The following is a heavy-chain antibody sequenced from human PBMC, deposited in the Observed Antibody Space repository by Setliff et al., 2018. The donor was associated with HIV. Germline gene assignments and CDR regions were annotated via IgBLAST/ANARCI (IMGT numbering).Heavy chain of an antibody. CDR1: GGSFTSRSYY. Sequence: LSLTCTVSGGSFTSRSYYWGWIRQPPGKGLEWIGSIFYSGITYYNPSLKSRVTVSVDTSKNQFSLNLTSVTAADTAVYYCARSKTFYDFWGGYYTHGAFKIWGLGTMVTVS. D-gene: IGHD3-3*01. CDR2: IFYSGIT. CDR3: ARSKTFYDFWGGYYTHGAFKI. J-gene: IGHJ3*02. V-gene: IGHV4-39*01.